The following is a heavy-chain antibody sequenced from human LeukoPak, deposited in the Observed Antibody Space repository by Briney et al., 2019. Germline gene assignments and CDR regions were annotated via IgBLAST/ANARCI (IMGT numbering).Heavy chain of an antibody. CDR1: GFTFSSYA. D-gene: IGHD3-3*01. CDR2: ISGSGVAT. J-gene: IGHJ4*02. Sequence: GGSLRLSCAASGFTFSSYAMSWVRQAPGKGLEWVSAISGSGVATYYADSVKGRFTISRDNSKNTLYLQMNSLRAEDTAVYYCAKGNYDFWSGYPGLSYFDYWGQGTLVTVSS. V-gene: IGHV3-23*01. CDR3: AKGNYDFWSGYPGLSYFDY.